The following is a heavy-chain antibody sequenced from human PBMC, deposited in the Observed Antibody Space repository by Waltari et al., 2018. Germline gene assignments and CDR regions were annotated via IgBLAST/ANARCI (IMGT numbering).Heavy chain of an antibody. V-gene: IGHV1-69*02. Sequence: QFQLVQSGAEVKKPGSSVKVSCKASGGTFSSYTISWVRQAPGQGLEWMGRNSPILGIANYAQKFQGRVTITADKSTSTAYMELSSLRSEDTAVYYGAAARDGYNSQRKDYWGQGTLVTVSS. D-gene: IGHD5-12*01. J-gene: IGHJ4*02. CDR2: NSPILGIA. CDR3: AAARDGYNSQRKDY. CDR1: GGTFSSYT.